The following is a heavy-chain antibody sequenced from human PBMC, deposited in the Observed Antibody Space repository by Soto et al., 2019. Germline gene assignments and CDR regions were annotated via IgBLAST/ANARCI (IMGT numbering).Heavy chain of an antibody. CDR3: ARDRVTMIVVNGMDV. V-gene: IGHV3-74*01. CDR2: INSDGSST. J-gene: IGHJ6*02. CDR1: GFTFSSYW. D-gene: IGHD3-22*01. Sequence: EVQLVESGGGLVQPGGSLRLSCAASGFTFSSYWMHWVRQAPGKGLVWVSRINSDGSSTSYADSVMGRFTISRDNAKNTLYLQMNSLRAEDTAVYYCARDRVTMIVVNGMDVWGQGTTVTVSS.